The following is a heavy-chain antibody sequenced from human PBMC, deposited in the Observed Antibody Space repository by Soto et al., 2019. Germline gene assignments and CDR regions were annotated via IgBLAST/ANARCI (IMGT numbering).Heavy chain of an antibody. D-gene: IGHD5-12*01. CDR2: IYYSGST. CDR3: ARVGGYDFYYYYGMDV. Sequence: SAPLSLTCTFSGGSISSYYWSWIRQPPGKGLEWIGYIYYSGSTNYNPSLKSRVTISVDTSKNQFSLKLSSVTAADTAVYYCARVGGYDFYYYYGMDVWGQGTTVTVS. V-gene: IGHV4-59*01. J-gene: IGHJ6*02. CDR1: GGSISSYY.